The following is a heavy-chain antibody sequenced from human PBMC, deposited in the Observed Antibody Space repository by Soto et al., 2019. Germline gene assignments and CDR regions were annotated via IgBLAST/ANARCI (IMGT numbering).Heavy chain of an antibody. CDR1: GGTFSSYT. D-gene: IGHD3-10*01. V-gene: IGHV1-69*02. CDR2: IIPILGIA. J-gene: IGHJ6*02. Sequence: QVQLVQSGAEVKKPGSSVKVSCKASGGTFSSYTISWVRQAPGQGLEWMGRIIPILGIANYAQKFQGRVTITADKYSSTDYRELNSLRSEDTAVYYCARGSGSYTPGMDFWGQGTTVTVSS. CDR3: ARGSGSYTPGMDF.